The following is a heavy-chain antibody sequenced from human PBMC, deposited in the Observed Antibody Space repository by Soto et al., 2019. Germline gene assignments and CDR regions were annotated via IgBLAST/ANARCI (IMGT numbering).Heavy chain of an antibody. CDR1: GFAFRDYG. D-gene: IGHD3-22*01. V-gene: IGHV3-30*18. J-gene: IGHJ1*01. CDR2: IAFDGSFT. Sequence: QVQLVESGGRVVQSGGSLTLLCTASGFAFRDYGMHWVRQAPGKGLEWVAVIAFDGSFTYYGDSVKGRFTISRDNSSSTLYLQIHNLIGEDTAVYYCANSAYYDSIAGAPALAYWGQGTRVTVSS. CDR3: ANSAYYDSIAGAPALAY.